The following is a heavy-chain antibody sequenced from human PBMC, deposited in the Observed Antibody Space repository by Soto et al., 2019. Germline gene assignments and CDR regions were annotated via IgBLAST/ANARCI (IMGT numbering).Heavy chain of an antibody. J-gene: IGHJ6*02. CDR2: ISSDGNTR. CDR3: ASGNPDV. V-gene: IGHV3-30*03. CDR1: GSTFSNFA. Sequence: PGGSLRLSCVASGSTFSNFAIHWIRQAPGRGLEWVAVISSDGNTRSYADSVKGRFTISRDNSKKTLYLQMNSLRPGDTALYYCASGNPDVWGQGTSVTVS.